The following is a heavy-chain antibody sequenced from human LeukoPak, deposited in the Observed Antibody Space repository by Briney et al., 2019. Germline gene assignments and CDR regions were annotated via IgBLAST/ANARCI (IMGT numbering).Heavy chain of an antibody. J-gene: IGHJ4*02. CDR2: IKQDGSEK. CDR3: ARVITGYYYDSSGYYGDY. D-gene: IGHD3-22*01. V-gene: IGHV3-7*01. Sequence: GGSLRLSCAASGFTFSSYWMSWVRQAPGKGLEWVANIKQDGSEKYYVDSVKGRFTISRDNAKNSLYLQMNGLRAEDTAVYYCARVITGYYYDSSGYYGDYWGQGTLVTVSS. CDR1: GFTFSSYW.